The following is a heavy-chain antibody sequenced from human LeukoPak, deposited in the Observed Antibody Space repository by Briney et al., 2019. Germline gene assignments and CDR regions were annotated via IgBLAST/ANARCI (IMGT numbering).Heavy chain of an antibody. V-gene: IGHV3-23*01. D-gene: IGHD6-13*01. CDR1: GFTFSSYS. Sequence: PGGSLRLSCAASGFTFSSYSMNWVRQAPGKGLEWVSAISGSGGSTYYADSVRGRFTISRDNSKNTLDLQMNGLRAEDTAVYYCAKDHGYRSSAYLGYFDYWGQGTLVTVSS. J-gene: IGHJ4*02. CDR3: AKDHGYRSSAYLGYFDY. CDR2: ISGSGGST.